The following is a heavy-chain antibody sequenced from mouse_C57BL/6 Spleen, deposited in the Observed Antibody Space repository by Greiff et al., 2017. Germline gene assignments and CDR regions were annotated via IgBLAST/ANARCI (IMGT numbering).Heavy chain of an antibody. D-gene: IGHD1-1*01. CDR2: INPNNGGT. CDR1: GYTFTDYY. CDR3: ARGPTVVARRTDWYFDV. Sequence: VQLQQSGPELVKPGASVKISCKASGYTFTDYYMNWVKQSHGKSLEWIGDINPNNGGTSYNQKFKGKATLTVDKSSSTAYMELRSLTSEDSAVYYCARGPTVVARRTDWYFDVWGTGTTVTVAS. J-gene: IGHJ1*03. V-gene: IGHV1-26*01.